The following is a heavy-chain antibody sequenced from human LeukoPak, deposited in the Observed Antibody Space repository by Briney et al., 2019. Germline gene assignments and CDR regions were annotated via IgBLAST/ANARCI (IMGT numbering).Heavy chain of an antibody. J-gene: IGHJ4*01. CDR3: ARLTWDQYFFDF. D-gene: IGHD1-26*01. CDR1: GYSFTSYW. CDR2: IYPGDSDT. V-gene: IGHV5-51*01. Sequence: HGESLKISCKGSGYSFTSYWIGWVRQMPGKGLEWMGIIYPGDSDTRYSPSFQGQVTISADKSLTTAYLQWSSLKASDTAIYYCARLTWDQYFFDFWGQGTQVTVSS.